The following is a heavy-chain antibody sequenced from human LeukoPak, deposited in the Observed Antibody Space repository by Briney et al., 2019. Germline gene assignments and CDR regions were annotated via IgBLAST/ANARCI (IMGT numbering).Heavy chain of an antibody. D-gene: IGHD1-26*01. CDR1: GGSIRSSSYF. J-gene: IGHJ6*02. CDR2: IYYSGSS. V-gene: IGHV4-39*01. Sequence: PSETLSLTCTVSGGSIRSSSYFWGWIRQPPGKGLEWLGNIYYSGSSYYNPSLESRVTISVDTSKNQFSLKMSSVTAADTAVFYCARQSGVSSDNYFGMDVWGQGTTVTVSS. CDR3: ARQSGVSSDNYFGMDV.